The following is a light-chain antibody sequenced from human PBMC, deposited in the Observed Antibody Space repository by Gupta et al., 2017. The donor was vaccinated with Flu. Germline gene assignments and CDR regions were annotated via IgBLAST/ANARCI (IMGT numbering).Light chain of an antibody. CDR1: SSDVGGYKY. CDR3: CSYAGNSWV. V-gene: IGLV2-11*03. J-gene: IGLJ3*02. Sequence: QSVTISCTGTSSDVGGYKYVSWYQQHPGKAPKLMIYEVATRSSGVPDRFSGSKSGNTASLTISGLQADDEGDYYCCSYAGNSWVFGGGTRLTVL. CDR2: EVA.